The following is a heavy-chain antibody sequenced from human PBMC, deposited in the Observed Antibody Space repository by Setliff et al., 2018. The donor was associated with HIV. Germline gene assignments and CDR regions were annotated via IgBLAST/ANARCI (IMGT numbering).Heavy chain of an antibody. CDR2: IYYSGST. J-gene: IGHJ4*02. D-gene: IGHD1-26*01. V-gene: IGHV4-39*07. CDR1: GGSISSSSYY. Sequence: SETLSLSCTVSGGSISSSSYYWGWIRQPPGKGLEWIGSIYYSGSTYYNPSLKSRVTISVDTSKNQFSLKLSSVTAADTAVYYCARGSEYSGSYHPDYFDYWGQGTLVTVSS. CDR3: ARGSEYSGSYHPDYFDY.